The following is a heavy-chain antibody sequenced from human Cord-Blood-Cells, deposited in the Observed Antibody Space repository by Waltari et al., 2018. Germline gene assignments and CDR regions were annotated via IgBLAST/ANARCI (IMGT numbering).Heavy chain of an antibody. CDR1: GGTFSSYA. CDR3: ARWLQLRHWFDP. J-gene: IGHJ5*02. CDR2: IIPILGIA. V-gene: IGHV1-69*10. Sequence: QVQLVQSGAEVKKPGSSVKVSCKASGGTFSSYAISWVRQAPGQGLEWMGGIIPILGIANYAQKFQGSVTITADKSTSTAYMERSSLRSEDTAVYYCARWLQLRHWFDPWGQGTLVTVSS. D-gene: IGHD5-12*01.